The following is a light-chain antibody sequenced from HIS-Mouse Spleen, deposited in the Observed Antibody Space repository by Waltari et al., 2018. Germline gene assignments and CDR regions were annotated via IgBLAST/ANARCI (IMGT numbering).Light chain of an antibody. Sequence: AIRMTQSPSSFSASTGDRVTITCRASQGFSSYLAWYKQKPGKAPKLLIYAASTLQSGVPSRFSGSGSGTDFTLTISCLQSEDFATYYCQQYYSYPHTFGQGTKLEIK. J-gene: IGKJ2*01. CDR2: AAS. CDR3: QQYYSYPHT. CDR1: QGFSSY. V-gene: IGKV1-8*01.